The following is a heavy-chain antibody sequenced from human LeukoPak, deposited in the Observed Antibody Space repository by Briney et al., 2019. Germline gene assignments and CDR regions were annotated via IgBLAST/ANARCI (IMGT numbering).Heavy chain of an antibody. Sequence: GASVKVSCKASGYTFTGYYMHWVRQAPGQGLEWMGWINPNSGGTNYAQKFQGRVSMTRDTSISTAYMELSRLRSDDTAVYYCASGDDSSGYYYSYWGQGTLVTVSS. CDR2: INPNSGGT. D-gene: IGHD3-22*01. J-gene: IGHJ4*02. CDR3: ASGDDSSGYYYSY. V-gene: IGHV1-2*02. CDR1: GYTFTGYY.